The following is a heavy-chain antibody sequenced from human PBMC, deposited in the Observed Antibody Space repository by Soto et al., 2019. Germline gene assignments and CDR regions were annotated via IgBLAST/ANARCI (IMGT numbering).Heavy chain of an antibody. D-gene: IGHD6-13*01. J-gene: IGHJ5*02. CDR1: GGTFSSYA. CDR2: IIPIFGTA. Sequence: SVKVSCKASGGTFSSYAISWVRQAPGQGLEWMGGIIPIFGTANYAQRFQGRVTMTTDTSTSTAYMELRSLRSDDTAVYYCARDRGSRSWYESGWLDPCGQGPLVTVSS. V-gene: IGHV1-69*05. CDR3: ARDRGSRSWYESGWLDP.